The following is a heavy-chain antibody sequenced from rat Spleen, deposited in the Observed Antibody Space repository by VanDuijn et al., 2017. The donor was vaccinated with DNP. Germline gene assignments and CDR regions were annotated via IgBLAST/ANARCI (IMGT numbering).Heavy chain of an antibody. J-gene: IGHJ4*01. D-gene: IGHD1-12*03. CDR3: VRSVMVTRGYAMDA. Sequence: EVQLVESGGDLVQPGRSLKLSCVASGFTFNNYWMTWIRQVPGKGMEWVASITSSGGSTYYPDSVKGRFTISRDNAKNTLYLQMNSLRSEDTATYYWVRSVMVTRGYAMDAWGQGTSVTVSS. CDR2: ITSSGGST. V-gene: IGHV5-31*01. CDR1: GFTFNNYW.